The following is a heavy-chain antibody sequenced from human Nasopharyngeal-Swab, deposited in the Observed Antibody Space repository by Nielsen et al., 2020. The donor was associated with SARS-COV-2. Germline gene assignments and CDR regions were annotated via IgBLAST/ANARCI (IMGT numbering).Heavy chain of an antibody. CDR1: GFTFSSYS. V-gene: IGHV3-48*02. D-gene: IGHD3-22*01. Sequence: GGSLRLSCAASGFTFSSYSMNWVRQAPGKGLEWVSYISSSSSTIYYADSVKGRFTTSRDNAKNSLYLQMNSLRDEDTAVYYCARDQGLRYYYDSSGCLDYWGQGTLVTVSS. CDR3: ARDQGLRYYYDSSGCLDY. J-gene: IGHJ4*02. CDR2: ISSSSSTI.